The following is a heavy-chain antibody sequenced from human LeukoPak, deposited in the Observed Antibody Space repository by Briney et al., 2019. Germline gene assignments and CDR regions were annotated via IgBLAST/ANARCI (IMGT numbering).Heavy chain of an antibody. V-gene: IGHV3-23*01. J-gene: IGHJ6*04. Sequence: GGSLRLSCAASGFTFSSYAMSWVRQAPGKGLEWVSAISGSGGSTYYADPVKGRFTISRDNSKNTLYLQMNSLRAEDTAVYYCAKRDIVVVPAAIRGYGMDVWGKGTTVTVSS. CDR3: AKRDIVVVPAAIRGYGMDV. D-gene: IGHD2-2*02. CDR2: ISGSGGST. CDR1: GFTFSSYA.